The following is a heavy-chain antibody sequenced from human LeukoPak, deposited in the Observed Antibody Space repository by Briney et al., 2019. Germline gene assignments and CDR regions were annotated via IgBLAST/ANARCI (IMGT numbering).Heavy chain of an antibody. V-gene: IGHV4-59*01. CDR2: IYYSGST. CDR1: GGSISSYY. CDR3: ARALGYGPPDY. D-gene: IGHD6-13*01. J-gene: IGHJ4*02. Sequence: SETLSLTCTVSGGSISSYYWSWIRQPPGKGLEWIGYIYYSGSTNYNPSLKSRVTISVDTSKNQFSLRLSSVTAADTAVYYCARALGYGPPDYWGQGTLVTVSS.